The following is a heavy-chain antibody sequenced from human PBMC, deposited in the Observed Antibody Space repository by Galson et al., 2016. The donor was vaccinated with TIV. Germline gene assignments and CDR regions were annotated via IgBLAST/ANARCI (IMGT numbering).Heavy chain of an antibody. J-gene: IGHJ4*02. Sequence: ETLSLTCNVSGDSISSSYWSRIRQPPGKGLEWIGFISSSGFSNYNPTLKSRVTMSVDASKKQISLRLSSVTAADTAVYFCANDYGAGYFDHWGQGAVVTVSS. CDR1: GDSISSSY. V-gene: IGHV4-4*08. D-gene: IGHD4-17*01. CDR2: ISSSGFS. CDR3: ANDYGAGYFDH.